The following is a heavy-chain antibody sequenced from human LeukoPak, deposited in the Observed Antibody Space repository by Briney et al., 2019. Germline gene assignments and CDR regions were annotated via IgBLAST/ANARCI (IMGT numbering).Heavy chain of an antibody. CDR2: ISSSSSYI. V-gene: IGHV3-21*01. CDR3: ARDKGRYSSGWYLAFDI. D-gene: IGHD6-19*01. Sequence: GGSLRLSCAASGFALSSHWMTWVRQAPGKGLEWVSSISSSSSYIYYADSVKGRFTISRDNAKNSLYLQMNSLRAEDTAVYYCARDKGRYSSGWYLAFDIWGQGTMVTVSS. J-gene: IGHJ3*02. CDR1: GFALSSHW.